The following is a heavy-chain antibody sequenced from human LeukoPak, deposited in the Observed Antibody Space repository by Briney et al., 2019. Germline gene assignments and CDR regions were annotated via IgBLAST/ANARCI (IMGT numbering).Heavy chain of an antibody. D-gene: IGHD6-19*01. J-gene: IGHJ6*03. CDR3: ARGDGSGWYDANYYYYMDV. CDR2: ISAYNGNT. CDR1: GYTFTSYG. Sequence: ASVKVSCKASGYTFTSYGISWVRQAPGQGLEWMGWISAYNGNTNYAQKLQGRVTMTTDTSTSTAYMELRSLRSDDTAVYYCARGDGSGWYDANYYYYMDVWGKGTTVTVSS. V-gene: IGHV1-18*01.